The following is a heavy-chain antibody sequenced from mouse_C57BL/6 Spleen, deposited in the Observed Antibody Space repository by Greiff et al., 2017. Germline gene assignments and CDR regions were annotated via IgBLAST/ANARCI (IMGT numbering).Heavy chain of an antibody. CDR1: GFNIKDDY. D-gene: IGHD1-1*01. Sequence: EVQRVESGAELVRPGASVKLSCTASGFNIKDDYMHWVKQRPEQGLEWIGWIDPENGDTEYASKFQGKATITADTSSNTAYLQLSSLTSEDTAVYYCTTYYYGSSSYAMDYWGQGTSVTVSS. J-gene: IGHJ4*01. CDR2: IDPENGDT. V-gene: IGHV14-4*01. CDR3: TTYYYGSSSYAMDY.